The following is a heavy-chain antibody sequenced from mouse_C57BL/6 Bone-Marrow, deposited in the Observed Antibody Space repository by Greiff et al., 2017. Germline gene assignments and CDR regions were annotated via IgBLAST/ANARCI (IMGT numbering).Heavy chain of an antibody. Sequence: VQLQQSGAELVRPGASVKLSCTASGFNIKDDYMHWVKQRPEQGLEWIGWIDPENGDTEYASKFQGKATITADPSSNTAYLQLSSLTSEDTAVYYCTTGRWLFDYWGQGTTLTVSS. CDR1: GFNIKDDY. J-gene: IGHJ2*01. D-gene: IGHD2-3*01. CDR3: TTGRWLFDY. CDR2: IDPENGDT. V-gene: IGHV14-4*01.